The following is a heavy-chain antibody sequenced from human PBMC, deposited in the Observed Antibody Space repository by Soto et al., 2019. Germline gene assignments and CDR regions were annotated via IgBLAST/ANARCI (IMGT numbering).Heavy chain of an antibody. D-gene: IGHD6-13*01. V-gene: IGHV3-21*01. Sequence: GGSLRLSCAASGFTFSSYSMNWVRQAPGKGLEWVSSISSSSSYIYYADSVKGRFTISRDNAKNSLYLQMNSLRAEDTAVYYCARDLLEQLVLPYYYGMDVWGQGTTVTVSS. J-gene: IGHJ6*02. CDR1: GFTFSSYS. CDR3: ARDLLEQLVLPYYYGMDV. CDR2: ISSSSSYI.